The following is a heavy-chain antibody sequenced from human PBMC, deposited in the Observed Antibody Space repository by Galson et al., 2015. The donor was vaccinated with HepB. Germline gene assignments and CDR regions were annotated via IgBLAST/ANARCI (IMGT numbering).Heavy chain of an antibody. CDR1: GGSFSGYY. V-gene: IGHV4-34*01. CDR3: ARAPMRNNWGHVTPRNYYYYYYMDV. Sequence: QVQLRESGPGLVKPSETLSLTCAVYGGSFSGYYWSWIRQPPGKGLEWIGEINHSGSTNYNPSLKSRVTISVDTSKNQFSLKLSSVTAADTAVYYCARAPMRNNWGHVTPRNYYYYYYMDVWGKGTTVTVSS. D-gene: IGHD7-27*01. J-gene: IGHJ6*03. CDR2: INHSGST.